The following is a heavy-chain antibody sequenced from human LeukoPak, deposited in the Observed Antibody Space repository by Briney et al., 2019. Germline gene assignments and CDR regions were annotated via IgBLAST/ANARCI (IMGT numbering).Heavy chain of an antibody. Sequence: ASVKVSCKASGYTFTNYGISWVRQAPGQGLEWMGWISAYNGNTNYAQKLQGRVTMTTDTSTSTAYMELRSLRSDDTAVYYCARSRAYDVLTGYYHLFDYWGQGTLVTVSS. CDR3: ARSRAYDVLTGYYHLFDY. CDR1: GYTFTNYG. V-gene: IGHV1-18*01. J-gene: IGHJ4*02. CDR2: ISAYNGNT. D-gene: IGHD3-9*01.